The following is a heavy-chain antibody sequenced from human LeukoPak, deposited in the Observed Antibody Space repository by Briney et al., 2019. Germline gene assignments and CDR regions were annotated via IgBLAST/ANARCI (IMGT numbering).Heavy chain of an antibody. Sequence: GGPLRLSCAASGFTFSRYWMHWVRQAPGKGLVWVSRIKSDGNTNYADSVKGRFTISRDNAKNTVSLQMNSLRAEDTGVYFCARAPSEIGGYYPEYFRHWGQGTLVTVSS. V-gene: IGHV3-74*01. CDR3: ARAPSEIGGYYPEYFRH. CDR1: GFTFSRYW. J-gene: IGHJ1*01. CDR2: IKSDGNT. D-gene: IGHD3-22*01.